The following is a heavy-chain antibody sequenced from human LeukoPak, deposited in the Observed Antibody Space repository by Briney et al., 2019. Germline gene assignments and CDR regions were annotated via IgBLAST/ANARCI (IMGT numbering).Heavy chain of an antibody. J-gene: IGHJ4*02. Sequence: GGSLRLSCAASGFTFSSYAMHWVRQAPGKGLEWVAVISYDGSNKYYADSVKGRFTISRDNSKNTLYLQMNSLRAEDTAVYYCARDPWATMIVVVITTGYFDYWGQGTLVTVSS. CDR2: ISYDGSNK. CDR1: GFTFSSYA. CDR3: ARDPWATMIVVVITTGYFDY. V-gene: IGHV3-30-3*01. D-gene: IGHD3-22*01.